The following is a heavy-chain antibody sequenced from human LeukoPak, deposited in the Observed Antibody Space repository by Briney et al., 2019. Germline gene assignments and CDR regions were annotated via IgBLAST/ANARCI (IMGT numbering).Heavy chain of an antibody. J-gene: IGHJ4*02. D-gene: IGHD2-15*01. CDR1: GGTFSGYY. CDR3: AREREARGYCSGGSCYQLGYYFDY. V-gene: IGHV4-34*01. Sequence: PSETLSLTCAVYGGTFSGYYWSWLRQPPGKGLEWIGEINHSGSTNYNPSLKSRVTISVDTSKNQSSLKLSSVTAADTAVYYCAREREARGYCSGGSCYQLGYYFDYWGQGTLVTVSS. CDR2: INHSGST.